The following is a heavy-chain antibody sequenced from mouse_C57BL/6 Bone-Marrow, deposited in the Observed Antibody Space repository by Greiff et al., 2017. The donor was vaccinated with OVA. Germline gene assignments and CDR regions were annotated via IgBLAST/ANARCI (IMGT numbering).Heavy chain of an antibody. CDR1: GFTFSSYG. V-gene: IGHV5-6*01. J-gene: IGHJ1*03. D-gene: IGHD1-1*01. Sequence: EVKVVESGGDLVKPGGSLKLSCAASGFTFSSYGMSWVRQTPDKRLEWVATISSGGSYTSYPDSVKGRFTISRDNAKNTLYLQMSSLKSEDTAMYYCARQGDYGSRGGWYFDVWGTGTTVTVSS. CDR2: ISSGGSYT. CDR3: ARQGDYGSRGGWYFDV.